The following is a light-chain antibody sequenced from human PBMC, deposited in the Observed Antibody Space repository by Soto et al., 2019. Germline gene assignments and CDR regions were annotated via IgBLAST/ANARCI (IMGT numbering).Light chain of an antibody. CDR2: DAS. J-gene: IGKJ1*01. CDR3: HQYNNYSPWT. CDR1: QSVTNW. Sequence: DIQMTQSPSTLSASVGDRVTITCRASQSVTNWLAWYQQKPGMAPKLLIYDASNLESGVPSRFSGSGSGTEFTLTISSLQPDDFATYYCHQYNNYSPWTFGQGTKVDI. V-gene: IGKV1-5*01.